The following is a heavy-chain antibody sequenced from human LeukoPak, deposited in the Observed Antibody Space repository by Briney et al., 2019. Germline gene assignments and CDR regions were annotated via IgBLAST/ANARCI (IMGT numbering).Heavy chain of an antibody. CDR2: IIPIFGTA. Sequence: GASVKVSCKASGGTFSSYAISWVRQAPGQGLEWMGGIIPIFGTANYAQKFQGRVTITADESTSNAYMELSSLRSEDTAVYYCARARAEYNWNYLTRSSYYMDVWGKGTTVTVSS. J-gene: IGHJ6*03. V-gene: IGHV1-69*13. CDR1: GGTFSSYA. CDR3: ARARAEYNWNYLTRSSYYMDV. D-gene: IGHD1-7*01.